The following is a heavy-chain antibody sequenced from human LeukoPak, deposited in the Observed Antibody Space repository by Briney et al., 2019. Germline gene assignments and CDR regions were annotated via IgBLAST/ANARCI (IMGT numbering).Heavy chain of an antibody. CDR3: ARVGGFDSSGSYFNY. D-gene: IGHD3-22*01. Sequence: PSETLSVTCLVYGGSLTGYYWTWIRQPAGKGLEWIGRVTTTGTNYNPSLKSRVTMSVDTSKNQFSLQLTSVTAADTALYFCARVGGFDSSGSYFNYWGQETVDTVSS. CDR2: VTTTGT. V-gene: IGHV4-4*07. CDR1: GGSLTGYY. J-gene: IGHJ4*02.